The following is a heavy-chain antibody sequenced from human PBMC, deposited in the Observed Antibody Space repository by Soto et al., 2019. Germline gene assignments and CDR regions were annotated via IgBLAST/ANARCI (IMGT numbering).Heavy chain of an antibody. J-gene: IGHJ6*03. CDR1: GYTFTSYD. CDR2: MNPNSGNT. CDR3: ARALGFRRKNYYYYYMDV. V-gene: IGHV1-8*01. Sequence: ASVKVSCKASGYTFTSYDINWVRQATGQGLEWMGWMNPNSGNTGYAQKFQGRVTMTRNTSISTAYMELSSLRSEDTAVYYCARALGFRRKNYYYYYMDVWGKGTTVTVSS.